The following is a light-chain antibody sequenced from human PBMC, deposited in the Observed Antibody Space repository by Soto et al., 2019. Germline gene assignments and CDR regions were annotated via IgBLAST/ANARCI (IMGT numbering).Light chain of an antibody. J-gene: IGKJ2*01. Sequence: DIQMTQSPSTLSASVGDRVTITCRASQSISSWLAWYQQKPGKAPKLLIYDASSLESEVPSRFSGSGSETEFTLTISSLQPDDFATYYCQQYNSYLYTFGQGTKLEIK. V-gene: IGKV1-5*01. CDR3: QQYNSYLYT. CDR2: DAS. CDR1: QSISSW.